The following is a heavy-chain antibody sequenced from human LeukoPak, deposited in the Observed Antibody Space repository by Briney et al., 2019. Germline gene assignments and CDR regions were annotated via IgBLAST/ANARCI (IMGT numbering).Heavy chain of an antibody. J-gene: IGHJ5*02. V-gene: IGHV1-69*02. D-gene: IGHD2-2*01. CDR1: GGTFSSCT. CDR2: IIPILGIA. Sequence: SVKVSCKASGGTFSSCTISWVRQAPGQGLEWKGRIIPILGIANYAQKFQGRVTITADKSTSTAYMELSSLRSEDTAVYYCARTIVVPAALGDWFDPWGQGTLVTVSS. CDR3: ARTIVVPAALGDWFDP.